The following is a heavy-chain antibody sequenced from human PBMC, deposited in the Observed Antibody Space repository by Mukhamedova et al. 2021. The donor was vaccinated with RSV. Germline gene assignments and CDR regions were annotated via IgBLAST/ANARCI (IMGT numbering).Heavy chain of an antibody. CDR3: VRTTGWLQMQ. J-gene: IGHJ4*02. V-gene: IGHV3-7*03. CDR2: DGGER. Sequence: DGGERFYADSVEGRFTISRDNAKNSLFLQMTSLRADDSAVYYCVRTTGWLQMQWGQGTLVTVSS. D-gene: IGHD5-24*01.